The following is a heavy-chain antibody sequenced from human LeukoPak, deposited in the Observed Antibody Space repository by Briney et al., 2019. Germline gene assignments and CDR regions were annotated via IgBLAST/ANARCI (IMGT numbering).Heavy chain of an antibody. Sequence: GSLRLSCAASGFLFSAYDFHWVRQAPGKGLEWVAFISYDGSSKNYAQSVKGRFTISRDNSKNTLYVQMNSLRHEDTAVYYCARVTGHSGYDLKYWGQGALVTVSS. D-gene: IGHD5-12*01. CDR2: ISYDGSSK. CDR1: GFLFSAYD. V-gene: IGHV3-30*01. J-gene: IGHJ4*02. CDR3: ARVTGHSGYDLKY.